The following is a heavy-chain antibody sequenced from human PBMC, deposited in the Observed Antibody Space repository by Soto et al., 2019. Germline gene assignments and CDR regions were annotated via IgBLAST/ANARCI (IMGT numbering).Heavy chain of an antibody. J-gene: IGHJ3*02. V-gene: IGHV1-69*13. D-gene: IGHD3-22*01. Sequence: GASVKVSCKASGGTFSSYAIGWGRQGPGQGLEWMGGIIPIFGTANYAQKFQGRVTITADESTSTAYMELSSLRSEDTAVYYCARGYYYDSRAPFDIWGQGTMVTVSS. CDR3: ARGYYYDSRAPFDI. CDR2: IIPIFGTA. CDR1: GGTFSSYA.